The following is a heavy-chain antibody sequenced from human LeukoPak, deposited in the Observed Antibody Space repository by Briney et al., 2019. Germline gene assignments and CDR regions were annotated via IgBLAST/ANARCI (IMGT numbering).Heavy chain of an antibody. V-gene: IGHV3-30*02. D-gene: IGHD1-26*01. CDR2: IRYDGSNK. CDR3: AKVEGYSGSYFKDAFDI. Sequence: KSGGSLRLSCAASGFTFSSYGMHWVRQAPGKGLEWVAFIRYDGSNKYYADSVKGRFTISRDNSKNTLYLQMNSLRAEDTAVYYCAKVEGYSGSYFKDAFDIWGQGTMVTVSS. CDR1: GFTFSSYG. J-gene: IGHJ3*02.